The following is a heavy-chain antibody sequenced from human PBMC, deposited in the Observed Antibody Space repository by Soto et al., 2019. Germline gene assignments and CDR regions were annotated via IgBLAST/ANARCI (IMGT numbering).Heavy chain of an antibody. V-gene: IGHV3-30*18. CDR1: GFTFSNYG. Sequence: GGSLRLSCAASGFTFSNYGVHWVRQAPGKGLEWVAVISYDGSDKYQADSVKGRFTISRDNSKNTLFLQMNDLRAEDTAVYYCAKYSSSSLYYYGMDVWGQGTTVTVSS. D-gene: IGHD6-6*01. J-gene: IGHJ6*02. CDR2: ISYDGSDK. CDR3: AKYSSSSLYYYGMDV.